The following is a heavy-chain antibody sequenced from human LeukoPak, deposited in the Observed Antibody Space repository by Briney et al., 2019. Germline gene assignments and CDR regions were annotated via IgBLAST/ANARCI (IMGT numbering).Heavy chain of an antibody. D-gene: IGHD2-15*01. CDR3: ARGYCSGGSCYPFDY. CDR1: GYTFTSYG. CDR2: ISAYNGNT. Sequence: ASVKVSCKASGYTFTSYGISWVRQAPGQGLEWMGWISAYNGNTNYAQKLQGRVTMTTDTSTSTAYMELRSLRSDYTAVYYCARGYCSGGSCYPFDYWGQGTLVTVSS. J-gene: IGHJ4*02. V-gene: IGHV1-18*01.